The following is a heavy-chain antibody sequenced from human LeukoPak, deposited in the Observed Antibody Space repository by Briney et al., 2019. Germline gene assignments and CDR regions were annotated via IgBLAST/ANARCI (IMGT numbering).Heavy chain of an antibody. V-gene: IGHV4-39*01. Sequence: SETLSLTCTVSGGSISSSSHSWGWIRRPPGKGLEWTGTIYYTGRTYYNPSLESRLTISVDTSKNQFSLKLTSVTAADTAIYYCAQSLGSGNWIGNWFDPWGQGTLVTVSS. CDR1: GGSISSSSHS. D-gene: IGHD1-1*01. CDR2: IYYTGRT. J-gene: IGHJ5*02. CDR3: AQSLGSGNWIGNWFDP.